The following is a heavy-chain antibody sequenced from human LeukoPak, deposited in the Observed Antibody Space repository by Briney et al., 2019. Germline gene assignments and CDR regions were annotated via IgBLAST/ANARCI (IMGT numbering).Heavy chain of an antibody. CDR3: AKDSRGFDY. V-gene: IGHV3-23*01. J-gene: IGHJ4*02. Sequence: PGGSLRLSCAASGFTFSSYAMSWVRHTPGKGLEWVSSISDSGNSTYYADSVKGRFTISRDHSMNTLFLQMNSLRADDTALYYCAKDSRGFDYWGQGTLVTVSS. CDR1: GFTFSSYA. CDR2: ISDSGNST. D-gene: IGHD6-25*01.